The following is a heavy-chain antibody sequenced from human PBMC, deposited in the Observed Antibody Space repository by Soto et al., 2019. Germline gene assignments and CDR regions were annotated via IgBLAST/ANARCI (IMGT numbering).Heavy chain of an antibody. J-gene: IGHJ6*03. D-gene: IGHD3-3*01. V-gene: IGHV4-34*01. Sequence: SETLSLTCAVYGGSFSGYYWSWIRQPPGKGLEWIGEINHSGSTNYNPSLKSRVTISVDTSKNQFSLKLSSVTAADTAVYYCARVLRFLEWSQKYYYYMDVWGKGTTVTVSS. CDR3: ARVLRFLEWSQKYYYYMDV. CDR1: GGSFSGYY. CDR2: INHSGST.